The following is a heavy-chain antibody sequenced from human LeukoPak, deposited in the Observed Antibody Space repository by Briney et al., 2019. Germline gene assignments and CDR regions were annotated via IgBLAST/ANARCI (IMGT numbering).Heavy chain of an antibody. V-gene: IGHV4-61*01. D-gene: IGHD3-10*01. CDR2: VYYSGST. Sequence: SETLSLTCPVSGGSVSSGSHYWSWIRQPPGKGLEWIGHVYYSGSTSYNPSLKGRVTISVDTSKNQFSLRLSSVTAADTAVYYCARGYGSGSYYGYWGQGTLVTVSS. J-gene: IGHJ4*02. CDR3: ARGYGSGSYYGY. CDR1: GGSVSSGSHY.